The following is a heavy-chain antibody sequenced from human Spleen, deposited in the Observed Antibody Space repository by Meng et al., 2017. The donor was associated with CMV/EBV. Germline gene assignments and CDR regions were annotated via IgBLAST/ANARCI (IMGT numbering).Heavy chain of an antibody. V-gene: IGHV2-5*02. CDR2: IYWDDDK. D-gene: IGHD6-13*01. CDR1: VCSLSTSGVG. J-gene: IGHJ4*02. Sequence: TTKYAAPTLVNPTPALPLTCPFSVCSLSTSGVGVGWIRQPPGKALEWLALIYWDDDKRYSPSLKSRLTITKDTSKNQVVLTMTNMDPVDTATYYCAYRSVAAAGPDFDYWGQGTLVTVSS. CDR3: AYRSVAAAGPDFDY.